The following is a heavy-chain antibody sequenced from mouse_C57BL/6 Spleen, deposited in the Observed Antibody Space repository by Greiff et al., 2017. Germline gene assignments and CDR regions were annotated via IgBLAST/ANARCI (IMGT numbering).Heavy chain of an antibody. Sequence: VQLQQPGTELVKPGASVKLSCKASGYTFTSYWMHWVKQRPGQGLEWIGNINPSNGGTNYNEKFKSKATLTVDKSSSTAYMQLSSLTSEDSAVYYCAWGDSSGYVPFDYWGQGTTLTVSS. CDR3: AWGDSSGYVPFDY. CDR2: INPSNGGT. CDR1: GYTFTSYW. D-gene: IGHD3-2*02. J-gene: IGHJ2*01. V-gene: IGHV1-53*01.